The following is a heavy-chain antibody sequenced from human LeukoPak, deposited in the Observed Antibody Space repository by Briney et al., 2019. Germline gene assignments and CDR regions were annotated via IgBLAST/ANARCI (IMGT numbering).Heavy chain of an antibody. Sequence: SQTPSLTCAISGDSVSSNSAAWNWIRQSPSRGLEWLGRTYYRSKWYNDYAVSVKSRITINPDTSKNQFSLQLNSVTPEDTAVYYCARAAPLYYYDSSGTNWFDPWGQGTLVTVSS. V-gene: IGHV6-1*01. CDR1: GDSVSSNSAA. J-gene: IGHJ5*02. CDR2: TYYRSKWYN. D-gene: IGHD3-22*01. CDR3: ARAAPLYYYDSSGTNWFDP.